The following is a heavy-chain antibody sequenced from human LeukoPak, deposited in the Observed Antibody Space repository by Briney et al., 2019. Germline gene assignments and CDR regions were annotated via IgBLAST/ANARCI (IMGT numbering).Heavy chain of an antibody. CDR3: ARDLSLERERQRRYVWGISGY. CDR1: GYTFNSND. J-gene: IGHJ4*02. D-gene: IGHD3-16*01. V-gene: IGHV1-8*01. CDR2: MNPNSGNT. Sequence: ASVKVSCKASGYTFNSNDINWVRQATGQGLEWMGWMNPNSGNTGYAQKFQGRVTLTRNTSISTAYMELSSLRSEDTAVYYCARDLSLERERQRRYVWGISGYWGQGTLVTVSS.